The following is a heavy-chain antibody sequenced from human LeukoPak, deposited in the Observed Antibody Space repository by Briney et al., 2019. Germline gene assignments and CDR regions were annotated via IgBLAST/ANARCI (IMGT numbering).Heavy chain of an antibody. J-gene: IGHJ4*02. D-gene: IGHD3-10*01. CDR1: GGSINSYY. V-gene: IGHV4-59*01. CDR2: IYYSGST. CDR3: AREASRAGTYYFDY. Sequence: PSEPLSLTCTVSGGSINSYYWSWIRQPPGKGLEWIGYIYYSGSTSYNPSLKSRVTISVDTSKNQFSLKLRSVTAADTAVYFCAREASRAGTYYFDYWGQGTLLTVSS.